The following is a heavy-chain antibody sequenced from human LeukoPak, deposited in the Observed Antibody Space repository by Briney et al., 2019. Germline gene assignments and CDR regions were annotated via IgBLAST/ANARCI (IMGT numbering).Heavy chain of an antibody. CDR2: IRYDGSNK. V-gene: IGHV3-30*02. CDR1: GFTFSSYG. D-gene: IGHD6-19*01. Sequence: GGSLRLSCAASGFTFSSYGMHWVRQAPGKGLEWVAFIRYDGSNKYYADSVKGRFTISRDNSKNTLYLQMNSLKAEDTAVYYCAKEEEQWLVREGVYYYYMDVWGKGTTVTVSS. J-gene: IGHJ6*03. CDR3: AKEEEQWLVREGVYYYYMDV.